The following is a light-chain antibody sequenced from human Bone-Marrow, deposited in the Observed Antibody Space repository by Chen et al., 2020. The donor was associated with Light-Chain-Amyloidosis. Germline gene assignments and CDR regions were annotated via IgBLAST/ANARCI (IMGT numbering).Light chain of an antibody. V-gene: IGLV3-25*03. CDR1: DLPTKY. Sequence: SYELTQTPSVSVSPGQTARITCSGDDLPTKYAYWYQQKPGQAPVLVIHRDTERPSGISERFSGASSGTTATLTISGVQAEDEADYHCESADSSGTYEVRFGGGTKLTAL. J-gene: IGLJ2*01. CDR3: ESADSSGTYEVR. CDR2: RDT.